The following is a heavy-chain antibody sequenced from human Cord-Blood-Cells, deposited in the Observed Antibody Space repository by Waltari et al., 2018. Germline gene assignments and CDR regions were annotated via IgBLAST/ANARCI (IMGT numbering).Heavy chain of an antibody. V-gene: IGHV5-51*01. D-gene: IGHD6-19*01. Sequence: EVQLVQSGAEVKKPGESLKISCKGSGYSFTSYWIGWVRQMPGKVLEWMGIIYPGDSDTRYSTSFQGQVTISADKSISTAYLQWSSLKASDTAMYYCARKSSIAVAGTDFDYWGQGTLVTVSS. CDR1: GYSFTSYW. CDR2: IYPGDSDT. J-gene: IGHJ4*02. CDR3: ARKSSIAVAGTDFDY.